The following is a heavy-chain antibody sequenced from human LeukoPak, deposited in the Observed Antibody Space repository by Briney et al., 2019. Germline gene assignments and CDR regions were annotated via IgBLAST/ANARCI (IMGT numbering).Heavy chain of an antibody. CDR3: ARALVVPAAIGSFDY. J-gene: IGHJ4*02. D-gene: IGHD2-2*02. CDR1: GGSISSYY. Sequence: SETLSLTCTVSGGSISSYYWSWIRQPPGKGLEWIGEINHSGSTNYNPSLKSRVTISVDTSKNQFSLKLSSVTAADTAVYYCARALVVPAAIGSFDYWGQGTLVTVSS. V-gene: IGHV4-34*01. CDR2: INHSGST.